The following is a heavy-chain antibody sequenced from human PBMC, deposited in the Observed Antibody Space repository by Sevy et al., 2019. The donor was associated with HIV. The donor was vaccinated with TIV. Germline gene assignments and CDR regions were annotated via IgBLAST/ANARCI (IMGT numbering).Heavy chain of an antibody. V-gene: IGHV1-69*13. CDR1: GGTFNSYV. Sequence: ASVKVSCKASGGTFNSYVVSWVRQAPGQGLEWMGEITPILGTTHYAQKFKGRVTITADESTNTVYMELSSLGSEDTAVYYGARWSISIDYWGQGTLVTVSS. CDR2: ITPILGTT. D-gene: IGHD3-3*02. J-gene: IGHJ4*02. CDR3: ARWSISIDY.